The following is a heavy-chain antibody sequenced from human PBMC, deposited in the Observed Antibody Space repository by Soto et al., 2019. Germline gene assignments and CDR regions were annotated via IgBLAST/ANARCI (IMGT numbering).Heavy chain of an antibody. CDR3: EADSGDANHYYIDG. J-gene: IGHJ6*03. V-gene: IGHV1-8*01. CDR1: GYTFTSYD. CDR2: MNPNSGNT. D-gene: IGHD5-12*01. Sequence: ASVKVSCKASGYTFTSYDINWVRQATGQGLARMGWMNPNSGNTGYAQKFQGRVTMTGNTAKSTAYSELSSLGSEDTAVYYCEADSGDANHYYIDGWGKGTTVTVSS.